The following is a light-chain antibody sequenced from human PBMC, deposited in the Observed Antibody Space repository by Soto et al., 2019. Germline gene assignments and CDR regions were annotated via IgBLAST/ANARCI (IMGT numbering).Light chain of an antibody. Sequence: DIPMPQSPSSVSASVGDRVTITCRASQGISSWVAWYQQRPGKAPNLLIYAASSLQSGVPSRFSGSRSGTEFALTITSLQPEDVATYYYQQADTFPLTFGGGTNVESK. CDR3: QQADTFPLT. V-gene: IGKV1-12*01. CDR1: QGISSW. CDR2: AAS. J-gene: IGKJ4*01.